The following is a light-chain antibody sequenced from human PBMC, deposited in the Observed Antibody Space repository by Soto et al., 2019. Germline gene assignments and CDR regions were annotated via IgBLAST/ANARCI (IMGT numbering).Light chain of an antibody. CDR1: SGHSSYA. V-gene: IGLV4-69*01. CDR2: LNSDGSH. CDR3: QTWGTGIQV. J-gene: IGLJ3*02. Sequence: QPVLTQSPSASASLGASVKLTCTLSSGHSSYAIAWHQQQPEQGPRYLMKLNSDGSHSKGDGIPDRFSGSSSGAVRYLPISSLQSEDEADYYCQTWGTGIQVFGGGTKLTVL.